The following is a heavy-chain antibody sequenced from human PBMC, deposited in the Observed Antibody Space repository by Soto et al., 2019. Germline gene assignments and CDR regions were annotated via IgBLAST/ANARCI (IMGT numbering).Heavy chain of an antibody. Sequence: SETLSLTCTVSGGSISSSSYYWGWIRQPPGKGLEWIGSTYYSGSTYYNPSLKSRVIISVDTSKNQFSLKLSSVTAADTAVYYCARHQNGGIAAAGHDYGMDVWGQGTAVT. V-gene: IGHV4-39*01. D-gene: IGHD6-13*01. CDR3: ARHQNGGIAAAGHDYGMDV. CDR2: TYYSGST. J-gene: IGHJ6*02. CDR1: GGSISSSSYY.